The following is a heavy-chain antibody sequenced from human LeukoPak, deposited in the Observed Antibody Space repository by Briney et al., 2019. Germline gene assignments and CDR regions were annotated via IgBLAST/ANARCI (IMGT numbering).Heavy chain of an antibody. CDR2: ISSSSSYI. CDR3: ARDQGIQLWSRRPSSNPRALPRSGFDY. CDR1: GFTFSSYS. J-gene: IGHJ4*02. D-gene: IGHD5-18*01. V-gene: IGHV3-21*01. Sequence: KSGGSLRLSCAASGFTFSSYSMNWVRQAPGKGLEWVSSISSSSSYIYYADSVKGRFTISRDNAKNSLYLQMNSLRAEDTAVYYCARDQGIQLWSRRPSSNPRALPRSGFDYWGQGTLVTVSS.